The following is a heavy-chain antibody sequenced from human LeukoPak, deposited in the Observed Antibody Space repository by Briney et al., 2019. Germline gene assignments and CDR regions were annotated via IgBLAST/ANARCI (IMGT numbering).Heavy chain of an antibody. V-gene: IGHV3-33*08. J-gene: IGHJ4*02. CDR3: ARDFTNVRGGGYFDN. CDR2: IWFDGGKI. Sequence: PGGSLRLSCAASGFTFSSYAMSWLRQAPGKGLEWVAVIWFDGGKIYYADSVKGRFTISRDNSKNTLYLQMNSLRAEDTAVYHCARDFTNVRGGGYFDNWGQGTLVTVSS. CDR1: GFTFSSYA. D-gene: IGHD2-15*01.